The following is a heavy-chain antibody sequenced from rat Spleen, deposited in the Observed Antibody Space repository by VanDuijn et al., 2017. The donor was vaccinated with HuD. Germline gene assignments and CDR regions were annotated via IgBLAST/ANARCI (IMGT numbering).Heavy chain of an antibody. CDR2: ITYDSVGS. D-gene: IGHD1-12*02. Sequence: EVQLVESGGGLVQPGRSLKLSCAASGFTFSNYGMAWVRQAPKKGLEWVAYITYDSVGSYYRDSVKGRFSVSRDNAKSTLYLQMDSLRSEDTATYYCTTDTFYDGTYYPGGFDYWGQGVMVTVSS. CDR3: TTDTFYDGTYYPGGFDY. CDR1: GFTFSNYG. J-gene: IGHJ2*01. V-gene: IGHV5S10*01.